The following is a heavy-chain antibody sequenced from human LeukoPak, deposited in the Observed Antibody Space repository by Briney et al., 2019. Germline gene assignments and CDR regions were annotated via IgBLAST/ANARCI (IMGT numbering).Heavy chain of an antibody. CDR1: GLTFSSYA. CDR2: ISYDGSNK. D-gene: IGHD3-9*01. CDR3: ARDSRYFDWLFSFDY. Sequence: GRSLRLSCAASGLTFSSYAMHWVRQAPGKGLEWVAVISYDGSNKYYADSVKGRFTISRDNSKNTLYLQMNSLRAEDTAVYYCARDSRYFDWLFSFDYWGQGTLVTVSS. J-gene: IGHJ4*02. V-gene: IGHV3-30*04.